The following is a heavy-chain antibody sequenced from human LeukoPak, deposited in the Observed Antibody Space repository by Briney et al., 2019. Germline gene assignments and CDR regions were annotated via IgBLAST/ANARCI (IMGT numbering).Heavy chain of an antibody. V-gene: IGHV4-59*01. CDR3: ARGVYCGGDCSYFDS. CDR2: IYSSGST. D-gene: IGHD2-21*02. CDR1: GGSLSSYY. J-gene: IGHJ4*02. Sequence: SETLSLTCTVSGGSLSSYYWSWTRQPPGKGLEWIGYIYSSGSTNYNPSLKSRVTLSLDTSRNQFSLKLTSVTAADTAVYYCARGVYCGGDCSYFDSWGQGTLVTVSS.